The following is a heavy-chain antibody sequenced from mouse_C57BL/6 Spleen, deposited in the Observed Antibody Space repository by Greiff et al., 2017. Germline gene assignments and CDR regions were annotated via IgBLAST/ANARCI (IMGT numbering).Heavy chain of an antibody. V-gene: IGHV1-76*01. CDR1: GYTFTDYY. CDR3: AREVPHFDY. D-gene: IGHD2-14*01. Sequence: QVQLQQSGAELVRPGASVKLSCKASGYTFTDYYINWVKQRPGQGLEWIARIYPGSGNTYYNEKFKGKATLTAEKSSSTAYMQLSSLTSEDSAVYFCAREVPHFDYWGQGTTLTVSS. J-gene: IGHJ2*01. CDR2: IYPGSGNT.